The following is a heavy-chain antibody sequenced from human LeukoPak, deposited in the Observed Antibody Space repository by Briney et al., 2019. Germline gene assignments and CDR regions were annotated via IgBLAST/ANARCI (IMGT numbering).Heavy chain of an antibody. Sequence: ASVKVSCKASGYTFTSYGISWVRQAPGQGLEWMGWISAYNGNTNYAQKLQGRVTMTTDISTSTAYMELRSLRSDDTAVYYCARGFPPRRSYDSSGYYSYYFDYWGQGTLVTVSS. CDR1: GYTFTSYG. CDR3: ARGFPPRRSYDSSGYYSYYFDY. CDR2: ISAYNGNT. J-gene: IGHJ4*02. D-gene: IGHD3-22*01. V-gene: IGHV1-18*01.